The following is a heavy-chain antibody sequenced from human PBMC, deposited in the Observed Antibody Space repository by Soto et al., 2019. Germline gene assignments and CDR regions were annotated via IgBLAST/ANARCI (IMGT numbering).Heavy chain of an antibody. Sequence: QVQLVESGGGVVQPGRSLRLSCAASGFTFSSYAMHWVRQAPGKGLEWVAVISYDGSNKYYADSVKGRFTISRDNSKNTLYLQMNSLRAEDTAVYYCARGGHIVVVTALNFDYWGQGTLVTVSS. CDR3: ARGGHIVVVTALNFDY. V-gene: IGHV3-30-3*01. D-gene: IGHD2-21*02. CDR2: ISYDGSNK. CDR1: GFTFSSYA. J-gene: IGHJ4*02.